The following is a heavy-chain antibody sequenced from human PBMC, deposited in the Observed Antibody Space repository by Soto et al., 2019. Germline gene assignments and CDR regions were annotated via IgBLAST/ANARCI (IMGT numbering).Heavy chain of an antibody. D-gene: IGHD3-16*01. V-gene: IGHV4-31*03. CDR2: IYYSGNT. Sequence: SETLSLTCTVSGGSFSRGGYYWSWIRQHPGKGLEWIGYIYYSGNTSYNPSLKSRVIISVDTSKNQFSLKLRSVTAADTAVYYCAREGALGNFEYWGQGTLVTVSS. J-gene: IGHJ4*02. CDR1: GGSFSRGGYY. CDR3: AREGALGNFEY.